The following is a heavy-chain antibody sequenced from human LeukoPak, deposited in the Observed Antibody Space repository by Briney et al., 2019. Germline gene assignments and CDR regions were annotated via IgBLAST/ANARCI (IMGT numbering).Heavy chain of an antibody. J-gene: IGHJ4*02. CDR1: GYTFTDYY. Sequence: ASVQVSCKPSGYTFTDYYIHWARQAPGQGREWMGWINPASGGTGYAQHFQGRVTMTRDTSISTAYMDLRRLKSDDTAVYYCARDRSRGYSYGLESLYWGQGTLVTVSS. CDR3: ARDRSRGYSYGLESLY. CDR2: INPASGGT. V-gene: IGHV1-2*02. D-gene: IGHD5-18*01.